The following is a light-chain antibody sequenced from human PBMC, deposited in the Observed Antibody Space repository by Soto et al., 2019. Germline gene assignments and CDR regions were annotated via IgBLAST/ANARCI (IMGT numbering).Light chain of an antibody. CDR2: DAS. CDR1: QTVRNNY. CDR3: QQFSSYPLT. V-gene: IGKV3-20*01. Sequence: IVMTHSPATLSVSPWEIATLSCRASQTVRNNYLAWYQQKPGQAPRLLIYDASSRATGIPDRFSGGGSGTDFTLTISRLEPEDFAVYYCQQFSSYPLTFGGGTKV. J-gene: IGKJ4*01.